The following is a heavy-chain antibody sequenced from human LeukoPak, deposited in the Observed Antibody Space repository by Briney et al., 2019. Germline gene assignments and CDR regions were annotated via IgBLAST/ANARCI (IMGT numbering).Heavy chain of an antibody. D-gene: IGHD3-22*01. Sequence: GGSLRLSCAASGFTFVDYAMHWVRQAPGKGLEWVSGIRWNSGSIDYADSVKGRLTISRDNAENSLYLQMNSLRAEDTALYYCAKDLARNYYDSSGQGNWFDPWGQGTLVTVSS. CDR1: GFTFVDYA. CDR2: IRWNSGSI. CDR3: AKDLARNYYDSSGQGNWFDP. J-gene: IGHJ5*02. V-gene: IGHV3-9*01.